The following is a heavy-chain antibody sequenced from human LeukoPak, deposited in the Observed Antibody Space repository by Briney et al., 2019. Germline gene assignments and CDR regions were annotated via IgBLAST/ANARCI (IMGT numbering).Heavy chain of an antibody. D-gene: IGHD3-22*01. J-gene: IGHJ6*04. CDR3: ARGPTMKMDV. CDR2: INSRSSSI. V-gene: IGHV3-21*01. CDR1: GFTFSSYE. Sequence: PGGSLRLSCAASGFTFSSYEMNWVRQAPGKGLEWVSSINSRSSSIYYADSVKGRFTISRDNAKNSLYLQMNSLRAEDTAVYYCARGPTMKMDVWGKGTTVTVSS.